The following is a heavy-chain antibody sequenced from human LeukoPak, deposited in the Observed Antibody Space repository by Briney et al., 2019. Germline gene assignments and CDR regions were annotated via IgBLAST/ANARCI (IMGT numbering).Heavy chain of an antibody. D-gene: IGHD6-6*01. CDR3: AKEVAARPAARIYYFDY. Sequence: GGSLRLSCTASGFTFSSYAMSWVRQAPGKGLEWVSTISGSDSSTYYADSVKGRFSISRDNSKNTLYLQMNSLRAEDTAVYYCAKEVAARPAARIYYFDYWGQGTLVTVSS. CDR2: ISGSDSST. CDR1: GFTFSSYA. J-gene: IGHJ4*02. V-gene: IGHV3-23*01.